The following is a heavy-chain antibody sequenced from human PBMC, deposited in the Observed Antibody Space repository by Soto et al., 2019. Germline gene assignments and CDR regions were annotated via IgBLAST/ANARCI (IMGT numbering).Heavy chain of an antibody. CDR1: GFTFSSYS. CDR2: ISSSSSTI. J-gene: IGHJ5*02. CDR3: ASERAALTWFDT. V-gene: IGHV3-48*02. Sequence: EVQLVESGGGLVHPGGSLRLSCAASGFTFSSYSMNWVRQAPGKGLEWVSYISSSSSTIYYADSVKGRFTISRDNAKKSLYLQMNRLRDEYTAVYYCASERAALTWFDTWGQGTLVTVSS. D-gene: IGHD7-27*01.